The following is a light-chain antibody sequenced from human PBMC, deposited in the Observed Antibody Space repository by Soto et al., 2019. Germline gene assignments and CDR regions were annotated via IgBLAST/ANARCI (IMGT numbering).Light chain of an antibody. CDR2: DVS. CDR3: CSSAGSAFWV. V-gene: IGLV2-11*01. CDR1: SSDVGGYNY. Sequence: QSALTQPRSVSGSPGQSVTISCTGTSSDVGGYNYVSWYQQHPGKAPKLMIYDVSERPSGVPDRFSGSKSGNTASLTISGLQADDEADYYCCSSAGSAFWVFGGGTKLTVL. J-gene: IGLJ3*02.